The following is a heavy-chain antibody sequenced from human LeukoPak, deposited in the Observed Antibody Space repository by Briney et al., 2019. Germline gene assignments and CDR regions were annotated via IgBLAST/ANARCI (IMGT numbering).Heavy chain of an antibody. V-gene: IGHV3-7*01. CDR2: KNQVGCEK. Sequence: GGSLRLSRAASGFTLRIYWMSWVPRAPGRGWEGVANKNQVGCEKYYVDSVKGRFTISRDNAKNTLYLQMNSLRAEDTAVYYCAREAQYLLWFGEYPPHYGMDVWGQGTTVTVSS. J-gene: IGHJ6*02. CDR3: AREAQYLLWFGEYPPHYGMDV. D-gene: IGHD3-10*01. CDR1: GFTLRIYW.